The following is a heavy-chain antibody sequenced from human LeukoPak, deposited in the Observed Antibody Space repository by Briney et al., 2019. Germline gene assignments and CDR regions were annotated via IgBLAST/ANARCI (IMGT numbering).Heavy chain of an antibody. D-gene: IGHD3-3*01. V-gene: IGHV3-23*01. CDR3: AKDQGPTYYDFWSGYSGFDY. J-gene: IGHJ4*02. CDR1: GFTFSSYS. Sequence: GGSLRLSCAASGFTFSSYSMNWVRQAPGKGLEWVSAISGSGGSTYYADSVKGRFTISRDNSKNTLYLQMNSLRAEDTAVYYCAKDQGPTYYDFWSGYSGFDYWGQGTLVTVSS. CDR2: ISGSGGST.